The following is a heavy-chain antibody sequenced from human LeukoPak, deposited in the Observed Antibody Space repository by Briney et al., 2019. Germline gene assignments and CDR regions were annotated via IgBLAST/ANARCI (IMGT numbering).Heavy chain of an antibody. CDR3: ARKDIVVVPAAMWDYYYYYYMDV. Sequence: ASVKVSCKASGYTFTGYYMHWVRQAPGQGLEWMGRINPNSGGTNYAQKFQGRVTMTRDTSISTAYMELSRLRSDDTAVYYCARKDIVVVPAAMWDYYYYYYMDVWGKGSTVTVSS. CDR1: GYTFTGYY. V-gene: IGHV1-2*06. J-gene: IGHJ6*03. CDR2: INPNSGGT. D-gene: IGHD2-2*01.